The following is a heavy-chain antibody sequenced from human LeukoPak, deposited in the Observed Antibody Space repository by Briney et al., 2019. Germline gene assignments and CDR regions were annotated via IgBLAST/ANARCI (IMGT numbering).Heavy chain of an antibody. CDR2: MNPNSGNT. D-gene: IGHD3-22*01. V-gene: IGHV1-8*01. CDR3: ARVDYYDSSVFF. CDR1: GYTFTSYD. Sequence: ASVKVSCKASGYTFTSYDINRVRQATGQGLEWMGWMNPNSGNTGYAQKFQGRVTMTRNTSISTAYMELSSLRSEDTAVYYCARVDYYDSSVFFWGQGTLVTVSS. J-gene: IGHJ4*02.